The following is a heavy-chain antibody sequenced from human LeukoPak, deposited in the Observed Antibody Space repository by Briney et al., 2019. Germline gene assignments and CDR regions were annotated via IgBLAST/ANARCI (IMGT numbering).Heavy chain of an antibody. CDR3: ARDSSGPAF. D-gene: IGHD6-19*01. J-gene: IGHJ4*02. CDR2: IYSGGGT. CDR1: GFSVSNSY. V-gene: IGHV3-53*01. Sequence: GGSLRLSYAASGFSVSNSYMSWVRQAPGKGLDWVSVIYSGGGTFHSDSVKGRFTVSGDYSKNTLYLQMNNLRADDTAVYYCARDSSGPAFWGQGTLVTVSS.